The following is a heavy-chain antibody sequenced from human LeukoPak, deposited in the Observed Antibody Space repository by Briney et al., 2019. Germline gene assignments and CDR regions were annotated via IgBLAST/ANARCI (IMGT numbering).Heavy chain of an antibody. D-gene: IGHD6-19*01. CDR2: TYCRSKWYN. V-gene: IGHV6-1*01. CDR3: ARDPDSSGWYDY. Sequence: SQTLSLTCASSGDSVSSNSAAWHWMRQSPSRGLEGLGRTYCRSKWYNDYAVSVKSRITINPDTSKNQFSLQLNSVTPEDTAVYYCARDPDSSGWYDYWGQGTLVTVSS. CDR1: GDSVSSNSAA. J-gene: IGHJ4*02.